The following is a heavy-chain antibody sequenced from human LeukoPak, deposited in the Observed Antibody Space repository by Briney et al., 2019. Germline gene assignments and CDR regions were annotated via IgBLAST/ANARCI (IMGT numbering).Heavy chain of an antibody. CDR1: GFTFSSYG. Sequence: GGSLRLSCAASGFTFSSYGMHWVRQAPGKGLEWVAVISYDGSNKYYADSVKGRFTISRDNSKNTLYLQMNSLRAEDTAVYYCARVHGSYVDYGMDVWGQGTTVTVSS. CDR2: ISYDGSNK. CDR3: ARVHGSYVDYGMDV. D-gene: IGHD1-26*01. V-gene: IGHV3-30*03. J-gene: IGHJ6*02.